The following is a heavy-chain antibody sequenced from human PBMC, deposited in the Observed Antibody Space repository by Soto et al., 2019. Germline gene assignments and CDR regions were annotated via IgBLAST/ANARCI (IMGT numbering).Heavy chain of an antibody. V-gene: IGHV5-51*01. CDR1: GYTFSNYW. Sequence: GESLQISCKGSGYTFSNYWIGWVRQMPGEGLEWMGVTYPSDSDTRYSPSFQGQVTISADKSITTAFLQWSSLKASDTAMYYCVRSGTSSGRFSDYWGQGTLVTVSS. CDR3: VRSGTSSGRFSDY. D-gene: IGHD2-8*01. CDR2: TYPSDSDT. J-gene: IGHJ4*01.